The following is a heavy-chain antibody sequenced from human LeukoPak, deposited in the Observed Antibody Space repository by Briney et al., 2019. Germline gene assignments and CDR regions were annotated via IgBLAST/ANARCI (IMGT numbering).Heavy chain of an antibody. Sequence: SETLSLTCTVSGGSVTSYYWSWIRQPPGKGLEWIGYIYYSGSTNYSPSLQSRVTISLDMSKNQFSLQLRSVTAADTAVYYCASSGDSGSYYASFDYWGQGTLVTVSS. CDR1: GGSVTSYY. CDR2: IYYSGST. D-gene: IGHD3-10*01. CDR3: ASSGDSGSYYASFDY. V-gene: IGHV4-59*02. J-gene: IGHJ4*02.